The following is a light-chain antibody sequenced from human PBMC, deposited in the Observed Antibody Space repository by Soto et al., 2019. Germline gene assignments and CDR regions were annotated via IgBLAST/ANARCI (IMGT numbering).Light chain of an antibody. CDR2: WAS. J-gene: IGKJ1*01. CDR1: QSFLYSSTNKNH. V-gene: IGKV4-1*01. CDR3: QQHYSHPRT. Sequence: DIVMTQSPDSLAVSLGERATFNCKSSQSFLYSSTNKNHLAWYQQKPGQPPKLLISWASTRESGAPDRFSGSGSETAFTLTISSLQAEDVAVYYCQQHYSHPRTFGQGTKLQIK.